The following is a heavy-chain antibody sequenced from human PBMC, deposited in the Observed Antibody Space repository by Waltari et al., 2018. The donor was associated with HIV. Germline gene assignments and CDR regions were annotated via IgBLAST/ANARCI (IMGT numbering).Heavy chain of an antibody. CDR2: FDPEDGGT. J-gene: IGHJ3*02. Sequence: QVHLVQSGAEMMKPGASVKVSCKVSGYTPTQLSIHWVRQTPGKGLEWMGFFDPEDGGTVYVQKLQGRVTMTRHSSTDTFYMQLSSLRSDDTAVYFCASPAPVGAFEIWGQGTMVTVSS. V-gene: IGHV1-24*01. D-gene: IGHD6-13*01. CDR3: ASPAPVGAFEI. CDR1: GYTPTQLS.